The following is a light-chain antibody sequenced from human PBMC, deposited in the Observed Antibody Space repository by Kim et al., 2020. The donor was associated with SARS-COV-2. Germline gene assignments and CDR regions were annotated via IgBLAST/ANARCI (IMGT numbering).Light chain of an antibody. J-gene: IGKJ3*01. CDR3: QQTYSTPFT. CDR2: AAS. Sequence: ASGGDRVTIVCRARQDISNHLNWYQQQTGKPPKLLLYAASSLQGGVPSRFSGSESGTEFTLTISSLQPADFATYYCQQTYSTPFTFGPGTKVDIK. CDR1: QDISNH. V-gene: IGKV1-39*01.